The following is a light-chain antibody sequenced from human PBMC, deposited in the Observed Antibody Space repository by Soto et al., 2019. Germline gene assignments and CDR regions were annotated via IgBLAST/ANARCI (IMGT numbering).Light chain of an antibody. CDR3: AAWDDSLKACV. CDR2: NNH. Sequence: QLVLTQAPSASGTPGQRVTLSCSGSSSNIGSKTVNWYQQLPGMAPKLLIFNNHQRPSGVPDRFSGSKSGTSASLAISGLQSEDEADYYCAAWDDSLKACVFGTGTKLTVL. J-gene: IGLJ1*01. V-gene: IGLV1-44*01. CDR1: SSNIGSKT.